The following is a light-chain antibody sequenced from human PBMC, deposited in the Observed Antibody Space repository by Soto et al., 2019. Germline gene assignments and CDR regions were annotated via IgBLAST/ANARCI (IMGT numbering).Light chain of an antibody. CDR1: QSISSN. CDR2: GAS. J-gene: IGKJ1*01. CDR3: QHYNSWPPLT. V-gene: IGKV3-15*01. Sequence: EIVMTQSPATLSVSPGERATLSCRASQSISSNLAWYQQKPGQAPRLLIYGASTRATGIPARFSGSGSGTEFTLTISSLQSEYFAFYYCQHYNSWPPLTFGQGTKVESK.